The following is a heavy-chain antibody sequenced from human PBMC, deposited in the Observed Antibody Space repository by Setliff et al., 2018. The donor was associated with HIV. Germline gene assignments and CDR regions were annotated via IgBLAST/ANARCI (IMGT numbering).Heavy chain of an antibody. J-gene: IGHJ5*02. D-gene: IGHD3-10*01. CDR1: GASIGSHY. CDR2: ISNSGIT. Sequence: PSETLSLTCSVSGASIGSHYWSWIRQPPGKGLEWIGSISNSGITYYSPSLKSRITIALDTSKNQFSLKLMSVSPADAAVYFCTRVFPHPYGNSWFDPWGQGTPVTSPQ. V-gene: IGHV4-59*11. CDR3: TRVFPHPYGNSWFDP.